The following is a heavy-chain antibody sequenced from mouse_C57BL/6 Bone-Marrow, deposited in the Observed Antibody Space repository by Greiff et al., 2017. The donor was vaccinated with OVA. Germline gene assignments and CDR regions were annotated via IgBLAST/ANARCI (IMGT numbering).Heavy chain of an antibody. V-gene: IGHV5-17*01. CDR2: ISSGSSTI. J-gene: IGHJ3*01. CDR3: ARHLDYGSAWFAY. Sequence: EVMLVESGGGLVKPGGSLKLSCAASGFTFSDYGMHWVRQAPEKGLEWVAYISSGSSTIYYADTVKGRFTISRDNAKNTLFLQMTSLRSEDTALYYCARHLDYGSAWFAYWGQGTLVTVSA. CDR1: GFTFSDYG. D-gene: IGHD1-1*01.